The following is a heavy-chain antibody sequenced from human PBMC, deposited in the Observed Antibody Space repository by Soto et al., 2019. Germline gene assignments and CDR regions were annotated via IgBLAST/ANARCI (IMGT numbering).Heavy chain of an antibody. D-gene: IGHD1-20*01. CDR1: GGTFSSYA. CDR3: VKSKENFAYNAFRPYYY. J-gene: IGHJ4*02. CDR2: IIPIFGTA. V-gene: IGHV1-69*13. Sequence: SVKVSCKASGGTFSSYAISWVRQAPGQGLEWMGGIIPIFGTANYAQKFQGRVTITADESTSTAYMELSSLRSEDTALYYCVKSKENFAYNAFRPYYYWGQGTQVTVSS.